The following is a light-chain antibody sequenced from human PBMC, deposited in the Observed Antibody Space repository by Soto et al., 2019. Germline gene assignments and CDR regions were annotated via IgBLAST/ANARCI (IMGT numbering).Light chain of an antibody. CDR1: QSVSIH. J-gene: IGKJ5*01. CDR3: QQYNGWPIT. Sequence: ETVITQSPGTLSVSLGERATLSCRASQSVSIHLAWYQQKPGQAPRLLIYDTSTRATGIPARFSGSGSGTEFTLTISSLQSEDFAVYYCQQYNGWPITFGQGTRLEIK. V-gene: IGKV3-15*01. CDR2: DTS.